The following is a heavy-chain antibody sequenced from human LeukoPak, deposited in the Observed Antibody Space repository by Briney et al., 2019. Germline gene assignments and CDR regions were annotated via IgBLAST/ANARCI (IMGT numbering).Heavy chain of an antibody. V-gene: IGHV3-30*04. J-gene: IGHJ4*02. CDR1: GFTFRSYA. CDR3: AKGDSSGWNPPPFDY. CDR2: ISYDGSNK. D-gene: IGHD6-19*01. Sequence: PGRSLRLSCAASGFTFRSYAMHWVRQAPGKGLEWVAVISYDGSNKYYADSVKGRFTISRDNSKNTLYLQMNSLRAEDTAVYYCAKGDSSGWNPPPFDYWGQGTLVTVSS.